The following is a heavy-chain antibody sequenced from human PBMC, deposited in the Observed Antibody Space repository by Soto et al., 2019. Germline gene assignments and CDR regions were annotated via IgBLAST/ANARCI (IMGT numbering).Heavy chain of an antibody. D-gene: IGHD2-15*01. J-gene: IGHJ4*02. CDR2: ISSSSSYI. CDR3: ARDRGYCSGCSCYIVPFDY. Sequence: EVQLVESGGGLVKPGGSLRLSCAASGFTFSSYSMNWVRQAPGKGLEWVSSISSSSSYIYYADSVKGRFTISRDNAKNSLYLQMNSLRAEDTAVYYCARDRGYCSGCSCYIVPFDYWGQGTLVTVSS. CDR1: GFTFSSYS. V-gene: IGHV3-21*01.